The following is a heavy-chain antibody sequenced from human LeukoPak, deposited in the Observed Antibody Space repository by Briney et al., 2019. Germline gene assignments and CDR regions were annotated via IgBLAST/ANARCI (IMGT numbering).Heavy chain of an antibody. V-gene: IGHV4-59*01. CDR1: GGSIGNFY. J-gene: IGHJ4*02. CDR2: IDYSGST. CDR3: ARDRYRLEY. D-gene: IGHD1-14*01. Sequence: PSETLSLTCTVSGGSIGNFYWNWIRQPPGKGLEWIGLIDYSGSTNYNPSLKSRVTISVNTSKNQFSLKLSSVTAADTAVYYCARDRYRLEYWGRRALGTVSS.